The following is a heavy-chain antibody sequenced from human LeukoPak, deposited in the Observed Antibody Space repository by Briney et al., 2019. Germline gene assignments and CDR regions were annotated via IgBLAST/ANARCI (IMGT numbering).Heavy chain of an antibody. CDR3: AKDTTVTPFDY. Sequence: GGSLRLSCAASGFTFSSYGMSWVRQAPGKGLEWVSAIRGSGGSTYYADSVKGRFTISRDNSKNTLYLQMNSLRAEDTAVYYCAKDTTVTPFDYWGQGTLVTVSS. J-gene: IGHJ4*02. CDR1: GFTFSSYG. D-gene: IGHD4-17*01. CDR2: IRGSGGST. V-gene: IGHV3-23*01.